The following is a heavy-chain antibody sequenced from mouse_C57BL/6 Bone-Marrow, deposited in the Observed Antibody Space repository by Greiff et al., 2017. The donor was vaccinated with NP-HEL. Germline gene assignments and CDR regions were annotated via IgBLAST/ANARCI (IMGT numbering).Heavy chain of an antibody. CDR3: ASPYDYDVAWFAY. CDR2: ISSGGSYT. CDR1: GFTFSSYG. J-gene: IGHJ3*01. Sequence: EVQVVESGGDLVKPGGSLKLSCAASGFTFSSYGMSWVRQTPDKRLEWVATISSGGSYTYYPDSVKGRFTISRDNAKNTLYLQMSSLTSEDTAMYYCASPYDYDVAWFAYGGQGTLVTVSA. D-gene: IGHD2-4*01. V-gene: IGHV5-6*01.